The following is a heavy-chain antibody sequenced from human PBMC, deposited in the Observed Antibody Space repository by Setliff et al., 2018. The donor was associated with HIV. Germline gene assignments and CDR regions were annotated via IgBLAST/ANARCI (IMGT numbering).Heavy chain of an antibody. J-gene: IGHJ4*02. V-gene: IGHV1-69*13. CDR3: ARVGPWYYKSSGYLASWDY. D-gene: IGHD3-22*01. CDR2: RLPISHVT. Sequence: SVKVSCKASEFTLNHYAISWVRQAPGQGLEWMGTRLPISHVTNYAQKFQGRVTITADESTTTTYMALSSLRTDDTAVYYCARVGPWYYKSSGYLASWDYWGQGTLVTVSS. CDR1: EFTLNHYA.